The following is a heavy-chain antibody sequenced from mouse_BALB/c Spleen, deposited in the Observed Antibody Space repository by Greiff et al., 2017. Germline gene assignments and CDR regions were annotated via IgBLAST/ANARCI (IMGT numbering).Heavy chain of an antibody. CDR2: ISYSGST. V-gene: IGHV3-2*02. CDR3: ARLDGNYVDWYFDV. Sequence: EVHLVESGPGLVKPSQSLSLTCTVTGYSITSDYAWNWIRQFPGNKLEWMGYISYSGSTSYNPSLKSRISITRDTSKNQFFLQLNSVTTEDTATYYCARLDGNYVDWYFDVWGAGTTVTVSS. CDR1: GYSITSDYA. J-gene: IGHJ1*01. D-gene: IGHD2-1*01.